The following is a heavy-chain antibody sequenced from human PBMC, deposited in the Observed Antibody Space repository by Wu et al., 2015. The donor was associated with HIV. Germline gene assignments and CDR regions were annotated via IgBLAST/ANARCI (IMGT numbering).Heavy chain of an antibody. CDR2: INPNSGGT. V-gene: IGHV1-2*02. CDR3: ARFSWNCGGDCYDVYYYYGMDV. J-gene: IGHJ6*02. CDR1: GYTFTGYY. D-gene: IGHD2-21*02. Sequence: QVQLVQSGAEVKKPGASVKVSCKASGYTFTGYYMHWVRQAPGQGLEWMGWINPNSGGTNYAQKFQGRVTMTRDTSISTAYMELSRLRSDDTAVYYCARFSWNCGGDCYDVYYYYGMDVWGQGTTVTVSS.